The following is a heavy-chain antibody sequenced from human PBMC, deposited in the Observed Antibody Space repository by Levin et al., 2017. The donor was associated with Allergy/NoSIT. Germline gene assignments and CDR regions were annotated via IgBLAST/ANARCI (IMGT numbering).Heavy chain of an antibody. CDR1: GFTFSRHW. J-gene: IGHJ4*02. Sequence: GESLKISCAGSGFTFSRHWMHWVRQAPGKGLVWVSRINHDGSSTTYADSVKGRFPISRDNAKNTLYLQMNSLRAEDTAVYYCARGEYSGSHDYWGQGTLVTVSS. D-gene: IGHD1-26*01. V-gene: IGHV3-74*01. CDR2: INHDGSST. CDR3: ARGEYSGSHDY.